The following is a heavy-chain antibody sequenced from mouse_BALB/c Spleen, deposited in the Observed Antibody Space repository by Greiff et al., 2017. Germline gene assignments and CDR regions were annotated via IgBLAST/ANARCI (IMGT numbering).Heavy chain of an antibody. CDR3: ARVYDGPTGAY. V-gene: IGHV2-9*02. CDR2: IWAGGST. CDR1: GFSLTSYG. J-gene: IGHJ3*01. Sequence: VQVVESGPGLVAPSQSLSITCTVSGFSLTSYGVHWVRQPPGKGLEWLGVIWAGGSTNYNSALMSRLSISKDNSKSQVFLKMNSLQTDDTAMYYCARVYDGPTGAYWGQGTLVTVSA. D-gene: IGHD2-3*01.